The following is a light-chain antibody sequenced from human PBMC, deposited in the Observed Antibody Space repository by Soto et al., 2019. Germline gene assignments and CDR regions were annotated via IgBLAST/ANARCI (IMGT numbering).Light chain of an antibody. CDR2: SAS. CDR3: QQYNNWPSIT. CDR1: QSVSSK. Sequence: EIVMTQSPATLSLSPGQRATLSCRASQSVSSKLAWYQQRPGQAPRLLIYSASTRATGIPARFSGSGSGTEFTLTISSLQSEDFAVYYCQQYNNWPSITFGQGTRLETK. J-gene: IGKJ5*01. V-gene: IGKV3-15*01.